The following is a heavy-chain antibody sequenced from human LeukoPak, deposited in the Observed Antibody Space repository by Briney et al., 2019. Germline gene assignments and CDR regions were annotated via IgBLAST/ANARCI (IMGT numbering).Heavy chain of an antibody. D-gene: IGHD3-22*01. Sequence: ASVKVSCKVSGYTLTELSMNWVRQAPGKGLEWMGGFDPEDGETIYAQKFQGRVTMTEDTSTDTAYMELSSLRSEDTAVYYCATSVVISLGIWFDPWGQGTLATVSS. CDR2: FDPEDGET. CDR3: ATSVVISLGIWFDP. V-gene: IGHV1-24*01. CDR1: GYTLTELS. J-gene: IGHJ5*02.